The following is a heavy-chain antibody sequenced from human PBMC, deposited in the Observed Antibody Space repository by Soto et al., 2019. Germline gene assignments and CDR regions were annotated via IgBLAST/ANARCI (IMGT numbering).Heavy chain of an antibody. CDR3: ARVTGIGGAFDI. CDR2: ISSSSSYI. J-gene: IGHJ3*02. Sequence: GGSLRHSCAASGFTFSSYSMNWVRQAPGKGLEWVSSISSSSSYIYYADSVKGRFTISRDNAKNSLYLQMNSLRAEDTAVYYCARVTGIGGAFDIWGQGTMVTVSS. D-gene: IGHD2-15*01. V-gene: IGHV3-21*01. CDR1: GFTFSSYS.